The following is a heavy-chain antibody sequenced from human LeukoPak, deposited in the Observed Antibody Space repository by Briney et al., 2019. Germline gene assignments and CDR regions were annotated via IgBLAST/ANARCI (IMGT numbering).Heavy chain of an antibody. CDR1: GESFSGYH. D-gene: IGHD3-22*01. J-gene: IGHJ4*02. Sequence: SETLSLTCAVYGESFSGYHWTWIRQPPGKGLEWIGEINHSGSTNYNPSLKSRVTISVDTSKNQFFLKVRSLTAADTAVYYCAKDRRLFDYWGQGTLVTVSS. CDR3: AKDRRLFDY. CDR2: INHSGST. V-gene: IGHV4-34*01.